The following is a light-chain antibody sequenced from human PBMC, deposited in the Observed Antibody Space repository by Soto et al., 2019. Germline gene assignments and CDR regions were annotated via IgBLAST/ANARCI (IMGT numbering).Light chain of an antibody. CDR1: SSNIGAGFQ. CDR3: QSYDSSLSGSV. Sequence: QSVLTQPPSVSGAPGQRVTISCTGSSSNIGAGFQVYWYQQLPGTAPKLLIYGNNNRPSGVPDRFSGSKSGTSASLAITGLQAEDEADYYCQSYDSSLSGSVFGGGTKLTVL. CDR2: GNN. V-gene: IGLV1-40*01. J-gene: IGLJ2*01.